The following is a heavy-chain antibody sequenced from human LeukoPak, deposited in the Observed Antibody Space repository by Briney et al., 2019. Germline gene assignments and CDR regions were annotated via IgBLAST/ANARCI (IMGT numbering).Heavy chain of an antibody. CDR1: GGTFSSYA. D-gene: IGHD5-24*01. J-gene: IGHJ6*02. CDR2: IIPILGIA. V-gene: IGHV1-69*04. CDR3: ARALPMATTYINYYYGMDV. Sequence: SVKVSCKASGGTFSSYAISWVRQAPGQGLEWMGRIIPILGIANYAQKFQGRVTITADKSTSTAYMELSSLRSADTAVYYCARALPMATTYINYYYGMDVWGQGTTVTVSS.